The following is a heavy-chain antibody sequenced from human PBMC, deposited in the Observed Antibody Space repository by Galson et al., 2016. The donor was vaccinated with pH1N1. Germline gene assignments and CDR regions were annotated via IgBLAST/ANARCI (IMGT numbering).Heavy chain of an antibody. CDR1: GYMFSSYG. Sequence: CAVSGYMFSSYGMHWVRQAPGKGLEWVAFIRYDGSEKYYADSVKGRFTISRDNSMSTLYVQMDSLRAEDTAVYYCAGSSPYFYYHMGVWGKGTTVTVSS. D-gene: IGHD6-25*01. CDR3: AGSSPYFYYHMGV. J-gene: IGHJ6*03. CDR2: IRYDGSEK. V-gene: IGHV3-30*02.